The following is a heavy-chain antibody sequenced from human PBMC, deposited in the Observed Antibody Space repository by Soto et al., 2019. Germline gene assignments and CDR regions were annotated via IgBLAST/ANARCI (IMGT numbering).Heavy chain of an antibody. D-gene: IGHD1-26*01. Sequence: EVQLLESGGGLVQPGGSLRLSCVASGFTFNTHPMSWVRQAPGKGLEWISVISGIGGTGAYYTESVRGRFTISRDNSKKTLYLQMNSLRVDDTAVYYWAKRDAGAGVSDYWGQGILVTVSS. J-gene: IGHJ4*02. CDR3: AKRDAGAGVSDY. V-gene: IGHV3-23*01. CDR1: GFTFNTHP. CDR2: ISGIGGTGA.